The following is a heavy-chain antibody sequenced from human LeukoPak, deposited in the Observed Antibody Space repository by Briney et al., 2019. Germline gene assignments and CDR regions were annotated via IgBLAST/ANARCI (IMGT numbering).Heavy chain of an antibody. CDR2: INHSGST. J-gene: IGHJ3*02. D-gene: IGHD3-22*01. Sequence: SETLSLTCAVYGGSFSGYYWSWIRQPPGKGLEWIGEINHSGSTNYNPSLKSRVTISVDTSKNQFSLKLSSVTAADTAVYYCARGHMIHAFDIWGQGTLVTVSS. CDR1: GGSFSGYY. V-gene: IGHV4-34*01. CDR3: ARGHMIHAFDI.